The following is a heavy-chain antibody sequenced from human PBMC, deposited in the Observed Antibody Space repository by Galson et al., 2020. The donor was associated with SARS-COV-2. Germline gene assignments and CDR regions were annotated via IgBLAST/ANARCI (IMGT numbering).Heavy chain of an antibody. J-gene: IGHJ6*02. Sequence: GGSLRLSCAASGFTFSSYAMSWVRQAPGKGLEWVSAISGSGGSTYYADSVKGRFTISRDNSKNTLYLQMNSLRAEDTAVYYCAKFKRAVAGKNYYYYGMDVWGQGTTVTVSS. CDR2: ISGSGGST. D-gene: IGHD6-19*01. CDR3: AKFKRAVAGKNYYYYGMDV. CDR1: GFTFSSYA. V-gene: IGHV3-23*01.